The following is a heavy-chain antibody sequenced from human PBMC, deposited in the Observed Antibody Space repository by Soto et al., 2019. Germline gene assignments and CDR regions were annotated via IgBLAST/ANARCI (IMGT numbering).Heavy chain of an antibody. CDR2: ISYDVGNK. CDR3: ARNSLAVTGTRYNWFDP. D-gene: IGHD6-19*01. Sequence: QVQLVESGGGVVQPGRSLRLSCAASGFTFSNYAMHWVRQAPGKGLEWVAVISYDVGNKYYADSVKGRFAISRDNSKNKLYLEMNSLGAEDTAVYYCARNSLAVTGTRYNWFDPWGQGTLVTVSS. V-gene: IGHV3-30*09. J-gene: IGHJ5*02. CDR1: GFTFSNYA.